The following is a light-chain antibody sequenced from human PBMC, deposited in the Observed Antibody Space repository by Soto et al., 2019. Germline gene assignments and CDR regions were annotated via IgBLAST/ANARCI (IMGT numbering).Light chain of an antibody. Sequence: QSALTQPASVSGSPGQSITISCTGTSSDVGGYKFVSWYQQHPGKAPKLVIYEVTNRPSGVSNRFSGSKSGNTASLTISGLQAEDEADYYCSSYTSSSTRLFGTGTKVTVL. J-gene: IGLJ1*01. CDR1: SSDVGGYKF. V-gene: IGLV2-14*01. CDR3: SSYTSSSTRL. CDR2: EVT.